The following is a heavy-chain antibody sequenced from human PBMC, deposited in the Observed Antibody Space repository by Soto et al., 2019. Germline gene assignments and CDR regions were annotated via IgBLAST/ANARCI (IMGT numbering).Heavy chain of an antibody. J-gene: IGHJ5*02. D-gene: IGHD2-15*01. Sequence: QVQLVESGGGVVQPGRSLRLSCAASGFTFSSYAMHWVSQAPGKGLEWVAVISYDGSNNYYADSVKGRFTISRDNSKNTLYLQMNSLRAEDTAVYYCAREYCSGGSCPLYNWFDPWGQGTLVTVSS. CDR2: ISYDGSNN. CDR1: GFTFSSYA. V-gene: IGHV3-30-3*01. CDR3: AREYCSGGSCPLYNWFDP.